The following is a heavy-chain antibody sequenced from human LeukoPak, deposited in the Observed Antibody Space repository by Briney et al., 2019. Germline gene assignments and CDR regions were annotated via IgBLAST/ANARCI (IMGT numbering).Heavy chain of an antibody. J-gene: IGHJ4*02. D-gene: IGHD4-23*01. CDR1: GYSPSSGYY. Sequence: SETLSLTCAVSGYSPSSGYYWGWIRQPPGKGLEWIGSIYHSGSTYYNPSLKSRVTISVDTSKNQFSLKLSSVTAADTAVYYCARTPTTVVTYYFDYWGQGTLVTVSS. CDR3: ARTPTTVVTYYFDY. V-gene: IGHV4-38-2*01. CDR2: IYHSGST.